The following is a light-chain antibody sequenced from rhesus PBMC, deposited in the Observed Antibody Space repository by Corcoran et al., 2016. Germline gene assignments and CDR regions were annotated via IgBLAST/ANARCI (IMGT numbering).Light chain of an antibody. CDR2: KAS. CDR1: ENVNNY. CDR3: QHSYSTPLT. Sequence: DIQMTQSPSSLSASVGDRVTITCRASENVNNYLNWYQQKPGKAPKHLIYKASTLQSGVPSRFSGSGSGTDYTFTISRLQSEDVATYCCQHSYSTPLTFGGGTKVEIK. J-gene: IGKJ4*01. V-gene: IGKV1-74*01.